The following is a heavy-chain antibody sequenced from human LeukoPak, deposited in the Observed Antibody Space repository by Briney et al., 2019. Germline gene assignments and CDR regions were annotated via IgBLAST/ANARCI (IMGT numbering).Heavy chain of an antibody. CDR2: IWYDGSNK. CDR1: GFTFSSYG. V-gene: IGHV3-33*01. Sequence: PGGSLRLSCAASGFTFSSYGMHWVRQAPGKGLEWVAVIWYDGSNKYYADSVKGRFTISRDNSKNTLYLQMNSLRAEDTAVYYCARGMGIMAAAGRRWFDPWGQGTLVTVSS. D-gene: IGHD6-25*01. CDR3: ARGMGIMAAAGRRWFDP. J-gene: IGHJ5*02.